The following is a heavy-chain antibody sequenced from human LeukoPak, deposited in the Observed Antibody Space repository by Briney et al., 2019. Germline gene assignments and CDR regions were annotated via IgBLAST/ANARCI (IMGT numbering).Heavy chain of an antibody. D-gene: IGHD3-22*01. CDR2: IYSGGST. V-gene: IGHV3-53*01. CDR3: AKGNYYDSSGRNVFDI. J-gene: IGHJ3*02. CDR1: GFTVSSNY. Sequence: PGGSLRLSCAASGFTVSSNYMSWVRQAPGKGLEWVSVIYSGGSTYYADSVKGRFTISRDNFKNTLALQMNSLRAEDTAVFYCAKGNYYDSSGRNVFDIWGQGTMVTVSS.